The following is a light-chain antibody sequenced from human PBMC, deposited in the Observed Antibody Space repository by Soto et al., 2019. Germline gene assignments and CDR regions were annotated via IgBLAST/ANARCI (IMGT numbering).Light chain of an antibody. CDR3: QQFSTDSPA. CDR2: KAS. V-gene: IGKV1-5*03. Sequence: DIQMTQSPSTLSASVGDRVTITCRASQSISSWLAWYQQKPGKAPKLLIYKASSLESGVPSRFSGSGSGTEFTLTISSLQPDDFATYYCQQFSTDSPAFGQGTKVEI. J-gene: IGKJ1*01. CDR1: QSISSW.